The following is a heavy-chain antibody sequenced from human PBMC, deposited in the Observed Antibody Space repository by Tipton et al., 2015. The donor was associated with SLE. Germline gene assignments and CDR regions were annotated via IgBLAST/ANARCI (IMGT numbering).Heavy chain of an antibody. CDR1: GFTFSNAW. CDR3: TTDPVTGKRYGMDV. V-gene: IGHV3-15*01. D-gene: IGHD1-20*01. J-gene: IGHJ6*02. CDR2: IKSKTDGGTT. Sequence: SLRLSCAASGFTFSNAWMSWVRQAPGKGLEWVGRIKSKTDGGTTDYAAPVKGRFTISRDDSKNTLYLQMNSLKTEDTAVYYCTTDPVTGKRYGMDVWGQGTTVTVSS.